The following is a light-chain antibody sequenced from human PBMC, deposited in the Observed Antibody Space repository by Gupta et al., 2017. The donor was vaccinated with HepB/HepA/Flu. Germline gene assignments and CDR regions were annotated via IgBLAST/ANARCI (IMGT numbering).Light chain of an antibody. CDR2: GAS. Sequence: DIVMTQSPDSLAVSLGERATIDCKSSQSVSYSSNNKNYLAWYQQRPGQPPKLLIYGASARASGVPDRFSGSGSGTDFTLTISSLHAEDVAVYYCQQYYGTPPITFGPGTKVDIK. CDR1: QSVSYSSNNKNY. J-gene: IGKJ3*01. V-gene: IGKV4-1*01. CDR3: QQYYGTPPIT.